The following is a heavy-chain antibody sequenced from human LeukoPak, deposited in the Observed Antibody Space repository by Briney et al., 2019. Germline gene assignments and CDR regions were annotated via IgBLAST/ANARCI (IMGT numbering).Heavy chain of an antibody. D-gene: IGHD2-21*02. CDR2: LHHTGRN. CDR3: VAEMTASAAFDI. V-gene: IGHV4-39*01. J-gene: IGHJ3*02. CDR1: GDSLTSSSHY. Sequence: SETLSLTCTVSGDSLTSSSHYWGWIRQPPGKRLQWVASLHHTGRNYSNAALKSRVSISMDTAKSQFSLKVNSVTAADSGVYYCVAEMTASAAFDIWGQGTIVAVSS.